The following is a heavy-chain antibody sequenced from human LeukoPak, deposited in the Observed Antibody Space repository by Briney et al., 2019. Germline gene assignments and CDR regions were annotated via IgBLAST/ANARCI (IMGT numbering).Heavy chain of an antibody. CDR3: AKAGYCSSTSCWYDWFDP. D-gene: IGHD2-2*01. Sequence: GRSLRLSCAASGFTFSNYGMHWVRQAPGKGLEWVAVIWYDGGNKYYADSVKGRFTISRDNSKNTLYLQMNSPRAEDTAVYYCAKAGYCSSTSCWYDWFDPWGQGTLVTVSS. CDR2: IWYDGGNK. J-gene: IGHJ5*02. CDR1: GFTFSNYG. V-gene: IGHV3-33*06.